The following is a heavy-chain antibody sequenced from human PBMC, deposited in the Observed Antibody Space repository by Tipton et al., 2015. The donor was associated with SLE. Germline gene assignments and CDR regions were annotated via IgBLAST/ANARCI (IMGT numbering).Heavy chain of an antibody. CDR3: AKDSAVTIQASYGMHV. J-gene: IGHJ6*02. D-gene: IGHD4-17*01. V-gene: IGHV3-9*01. CDR2: ISWNSGSI. Sequence: SLRLSCAASGFTFDDYAMHWVRQAPGKGLEWVSGISWNSGSIGYADSVKGRFTISRDNAKNSLYLQMNSLRAEDTALYYCAKDSAVTIQASYGMHVWGQGTTVTVSS. CDR1: GFTFDDYA.